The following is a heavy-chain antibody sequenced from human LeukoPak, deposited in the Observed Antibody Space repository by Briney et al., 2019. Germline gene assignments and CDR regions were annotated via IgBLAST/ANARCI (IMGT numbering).Heavy chain of an antibody. CDR3: ASQNAAAGNYFDY. J-gene: IGHJ4*02. CDR1: GGSISSGGYY. V-gene: IGHV4-61*08. CDR2: IYYSGST. D-gene: IGHD6-13*01. Sequence: SQTLSLTCTVSGGSISSGGYYWSWIRQPPGKGLEWIGYIYYSGSTNYNPSLKSRVTISVDTSKNQFSLKLSSVTAADTAVYYCASQNAAAGNYFDYWGQGTLVTVSS.